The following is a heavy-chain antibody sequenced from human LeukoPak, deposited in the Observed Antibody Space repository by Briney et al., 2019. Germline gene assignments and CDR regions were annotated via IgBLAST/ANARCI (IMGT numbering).Heavy chain of an antibody. D-gene: IGHD6-13*01. J-gene: IGHJ4*02. Sequence: QAGGSLRLSCAASGFTFSSYAMHWVRQAPGKGLEWVAVISYDGSNKYYADSVKGRFTISRDNAKNSLYLQMNSLRAEDTAVYYCVGGVKPGIAVPGTLNWGQGTLVTVSS. V-gene: IGHV3-30-3*01. CDR2: ISYDGSNK. CDR3: VGGVKPGIAVPGTLN. CDR1: GFTFSSYA.